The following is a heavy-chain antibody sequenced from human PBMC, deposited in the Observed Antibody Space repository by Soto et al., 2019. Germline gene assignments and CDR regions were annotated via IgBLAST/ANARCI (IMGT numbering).Heavy chain of an antibody. D-gene: IGHD1-1*01. J-gene: IGHJ5*02. CDR1: GFTFSSYA. Sequence: QVQLVESGGGVVQPGRSLRLSCAASGFTFSSYAMHWVRQTPGKGLEWLAGISYDGSNTYYADSVKGRFSVYRDNSRNTFYVQLNSLTPDDTALYYCAREYTRKRLVPWGQGTLVTVSS. CDR3: AREYTRKRLVP. V-gene: IGHV3-30*14. CDR2: ISYDGSNT.